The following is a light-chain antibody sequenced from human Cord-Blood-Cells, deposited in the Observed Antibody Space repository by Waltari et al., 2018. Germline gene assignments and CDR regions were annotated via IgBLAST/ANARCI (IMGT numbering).Light chain of an antibody. CDR2: EGS. CDR1: SSAVGSYNL. J-gene: IGLJ1*01. V-gene: IGLV2-23*01. Sequence: QSALTQPASVPGSPGQSITISCTGTSSAVGSYNLVSWYQQHPGKAPKLMIYEGSKRPSGVSNRFSGSKSGNTASLTISGLQAEDEADYYCCSYAGSSTYVFGTGTKVTVL. CDR3: CSYAGSSTYV.